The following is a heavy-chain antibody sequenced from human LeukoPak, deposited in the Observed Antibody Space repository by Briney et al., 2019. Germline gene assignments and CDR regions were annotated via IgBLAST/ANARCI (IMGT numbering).Heavy chain of an antibody. J-gene: IGHJ1*01. CDR2: ISSTAYTI. CDR1: GFTFSDSY. V-gene: IGHV3-11*04. D-gene: IGHD3-22*01. CDR3: ARVDYDRSGEDANAEYFQH. Sequence: GGSLRLSCAASGFTFSDSYMTWIRQAPGKGLEWVSYISSTAYTIFYADSVKGRFTTSRDNAKNSLYLQMNSLRAEDTAIYYCARVDYDRSGEDANAEYFQHWGQGTLVTVSS.